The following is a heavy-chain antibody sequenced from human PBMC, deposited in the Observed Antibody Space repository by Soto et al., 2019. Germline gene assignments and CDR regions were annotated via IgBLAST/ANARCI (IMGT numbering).Heavy chain of an antibody. CDR2: IIPSLGIA. D-gene: IGHD6-13*01. V-gene: IGHV1-69*02. J-gene: IGHJ5*01. CDR1: GGTFSSYS. Sequence: ASVKVSCKASGGTFSSYSFNWVRQAPGQGLEWMGRIIPSLGIANNAQKFQDRVTITADKSTSTAYMELSSLRSEDTAVYYCARDSRSVAAAGYWFESWGQGTLVTVSS. CDR3: ARDSRSVAAAGYWFES.